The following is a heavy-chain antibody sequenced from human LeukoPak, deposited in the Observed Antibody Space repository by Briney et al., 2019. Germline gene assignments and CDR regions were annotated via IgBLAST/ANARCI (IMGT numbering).Heavy chain of an antibody. J-gene: IGHJ4*02. D-gene: IGHD3-10*01. Sequence: PGGSLRLSCAASGFTFSSYSMNWVRQAPGKGLEWVSSISSSSSYIYYADSVKGRFTISRDNAKNSLYLQMNRLRAEDTAVYYCARDLWFGDEIDYWGQGTLLTVS. V-gene: IGHV3-21*01. CDR3: ARDLWFGDEIDY. CDR2: ISSSSSYI. CDR1: GFTFSSYS.